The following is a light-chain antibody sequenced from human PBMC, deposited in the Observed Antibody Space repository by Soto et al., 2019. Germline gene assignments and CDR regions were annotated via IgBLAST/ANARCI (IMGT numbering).Light chain of an antibody. CDR1: QSISSY. Sequence: DIQMTQSPSSLSASVGDRVTITCRASQSISSYLNWYQQKPGKAPKLLIYAASSLQSGVPSRFSGSGSGTDFTLTISSLQPEDFANYYCQESYSTPLYTFGQGTQLEIK. CDR2: AAS. V-gene: IGKV1-39*01. J-gene: IGKJ2*01. CDR3: QESYSTPLYT.